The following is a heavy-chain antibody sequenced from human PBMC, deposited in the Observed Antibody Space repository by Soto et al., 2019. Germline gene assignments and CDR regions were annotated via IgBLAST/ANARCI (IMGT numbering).Heavy chain of an antibody. D-gene: IGHD3-10*01. CDR1: GGSISSGGYY. CDR2: IYYSGST. J-gene: IGHJ6*02. Sequence: SETLSLTCTVSGGSISSGGYYWSWIRQHPGKGLEWIGYIYYSGSTYYNPSLKSRVTISVDTSKNQFSLKLSSVTAADTAVYYCAFWDLVRGAYNYYGMDVWGQGTTVTVSS. CDR3: AFWDLVRGAYNYYGMDV. V-gene: IGHV4-31*03.